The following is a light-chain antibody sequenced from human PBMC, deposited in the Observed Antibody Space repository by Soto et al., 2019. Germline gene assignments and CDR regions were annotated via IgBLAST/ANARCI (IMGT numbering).Light chain of an antibody. CDR3: HRHETYPLA. Sequence: TQMTQSPSTLSASVGDSVSITCRARRDIGTWLAWFQQKPGRAPNLLIYRASTLARGVPSRFSGSGSGTEFTLTISSLQPDDFATYYCHRHETYPLAFGGGTKV. CDR1: RDIGTW. V-gene: IGKV1-5*03. J-gene: IGKJ4*01. CDR2: RAS.